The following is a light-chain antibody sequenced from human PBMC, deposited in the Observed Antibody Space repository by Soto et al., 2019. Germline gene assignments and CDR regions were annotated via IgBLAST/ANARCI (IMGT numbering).Light chain of an antibody. V-gene: IGKV1-12*01. CDR2: AAS. CDR3: QQVNSFPLT. CDR1: QDISSW. Sequence: DIQMTQSPSAMSASVGDRVIITCRASQDISSWLAWYQQKPGKAPTFLIYAASSLQSGVPSRFSASGSGTDFTLTISSLQPEDFATYYCQQVNSFPLTFGGGTKVDIK. J-gene: IGKJ4*01.